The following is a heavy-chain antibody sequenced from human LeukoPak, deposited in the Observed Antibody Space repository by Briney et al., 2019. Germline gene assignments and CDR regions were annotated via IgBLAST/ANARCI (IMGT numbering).Heavy chain of an antibody. D-gene: IGHD2-2*02. CDR3: ARVGGYCSSTSCYKVGAFDI. V-gene: IGHV4-59*08. J-gene: IGHJ3*02. CDR1: GGSISSYY. CDR2: IHYSGGIT. Sequence: PSETLSLTCTVSGGSISSYYWSWIRQPPGKGLEWIGYIHYSGGITYYNPSLKSRVTISVDTSKNQFSLSLSSVTAADTAVYYCARVGGYCSSTSCYKVGAFDIWGQGTMVTVSS.